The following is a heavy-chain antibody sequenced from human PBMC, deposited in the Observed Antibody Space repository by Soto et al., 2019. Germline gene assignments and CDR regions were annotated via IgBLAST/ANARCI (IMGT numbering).Heavy chain of an antibody. D-gene: IGHD3-22*01. CDR2: ISGSGGST. Sequence: GGSLRLSCAASGFTFSSYAMSWVRQAPGKGLEWVSAISGSGGSTYYADSVKGRFTISRDNSKNTLYLQMNSLRAEDTAVYYCAKVDYYDSSGYYGSIDYWGQGTLVTVSS. V-gene: IGHV3-23*01. CDR3: AKVDYYDSSGYYGSIDY. J-gene: IGHJ4*02. CDR1: GFTFSSYA.